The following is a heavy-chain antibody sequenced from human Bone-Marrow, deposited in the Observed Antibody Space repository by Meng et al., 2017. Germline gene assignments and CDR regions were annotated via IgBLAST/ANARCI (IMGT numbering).Heavy chain of an antibody. Sequence: PGGAGRLNPPKALSLTCAVYGGSFSGYYWSWIRQPPGKGLEWIGEINHSGSTNYNPSLKSRVTISVDTSKNQFSLKLSSVTAADTAVYYCARDNTMIGSFDYWGQGTLVTVSS. J-gene: IGHJ4*02. CDR3: ARDNTMIGSFDY. CDR1: GGSFSGYY. V-gene: IGHV4-34*01. D-gene: IGHD3-22*01. CDR2: INHSGST.